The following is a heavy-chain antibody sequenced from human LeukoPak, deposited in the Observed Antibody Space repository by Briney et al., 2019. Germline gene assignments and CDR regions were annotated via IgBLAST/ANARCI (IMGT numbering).Heavy chain of an antibody. V-gene: IGHV3-11*01. Sequence: GGSLRLSCAASGFTFSDYYMSWIRHAPGKGLEWVSYISSSGSTIYYADSVKGRFTISRDNVKNSMYLQKNSLRAEDPAVYYCASWVRGYSGYDWYFDYWGQGTLVTVSS. CDR2: ISSSGSTI. CDR1: GFTFSDYY. CDR3: ASWVRGYSGYDWYFDY. D-gene: IGHD5-12*01. J-gene: IGHJ4*02.